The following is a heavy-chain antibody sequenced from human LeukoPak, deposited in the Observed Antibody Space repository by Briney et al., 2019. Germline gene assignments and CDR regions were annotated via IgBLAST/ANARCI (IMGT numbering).Heavy chain of an antibody. CDR2: ISAYNGNT. CDR3: ARDGRYNLNYADY. D-gene: IGHD1-20*01. V-gene: IGHV1-18*01. CDR1: HYYV. J-gene: IGHJ4*02. Sequence: ASVKVSCKASHYYVISWVRQAPGQGLEWMGWISAYNGNTNYAQKLQGRVTMTTDTSTSTAYMELRSLRSDDTAVYYCARDGRYNLNYADYWGQGTLVTVSS.